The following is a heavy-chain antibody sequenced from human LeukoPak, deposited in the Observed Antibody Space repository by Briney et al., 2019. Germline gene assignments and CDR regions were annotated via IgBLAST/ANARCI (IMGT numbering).Heavy chain of an antibody. Sequence: GGSLRLSCAASAFSFRDEGVHLGCQARGNGLESVAVRADDGTNNGGAVSVKGRFTVDRDNSKNTLYLQMNSLRVEDTAVYYCAKDLGWSRFAYYDMDVWRQGTTVIVSS. V-gene: IGHV3-30*18. CDR1: AFSFRDEG. CDR3: AKDLGWSRFAYYDMDV. J-gene: IGHJ6*02. D-gene: IGHD3-16*01. CDR2: RADDGTNN.